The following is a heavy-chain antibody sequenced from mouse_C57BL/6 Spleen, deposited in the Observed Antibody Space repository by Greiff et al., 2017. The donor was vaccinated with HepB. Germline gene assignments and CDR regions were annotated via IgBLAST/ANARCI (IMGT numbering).Heavy chain of an antibody. CDR3: ARRTTVVADYYAMDY. Sequence: VQLKESGPELVKPGASVKISCKASGYSFTGYYMNWVKQSPEKSLEWIGEINPSTGGTTYNQKFKDKATLTVDKSSSTAYMQLKSLTSEDSAVYYCARRTTVVADYYAMDYWGQGTSVTVSS. D-gene: IGHD1-1*01. CDR2: INPSTGGT. V-gene: IGHV1-42*01. J-gene: IGHJ4*01. CDR1: GYSFTGYY.